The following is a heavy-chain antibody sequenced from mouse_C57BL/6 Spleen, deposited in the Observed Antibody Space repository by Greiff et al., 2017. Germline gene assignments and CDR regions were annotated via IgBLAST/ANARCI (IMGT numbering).Heavy chain of an antibody. CDR3: ARGDVGGFDY. CDR1: GYSITSGYY. CDR2: ISYDGSN. Sequence: DVQLQESGPGLVKPSQSLSLTCSVTGYSITSGYYWNWIRQFPGNKLEWMGYISYDGSNNYNPSLKNRISITRDTSKNQFFLKLKSVTTEDTATYYCARGDVGGFDYWGQGTTLTVSS. J-gene: IGHJ2*01. V-gene: IGHV3-6*01. D-gene: IGHD3-3*01.